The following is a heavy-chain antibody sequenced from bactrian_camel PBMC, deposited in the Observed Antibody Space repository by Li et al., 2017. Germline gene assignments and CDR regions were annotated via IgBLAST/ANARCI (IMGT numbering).Heavy chain of an antibody. CDR3: VRDLMGRSCY. CDR1: GFPFGTYT. Sequence: VQLVESGGGLVQPGGSLRLSCLASGFPFGTYTMIWVRQAPGKGLEWVSAINSGGGSTYYVESVKGRFTISRDNAKNTLYLQLNSLRTEDTAVYYCVRDLMGRSCYWGQGTQVTVS. CDR2: INSGGGST. J-gene: IGHJ4*01. V-gene: IGHV3S31*01. D-gene: IGHD3*01.